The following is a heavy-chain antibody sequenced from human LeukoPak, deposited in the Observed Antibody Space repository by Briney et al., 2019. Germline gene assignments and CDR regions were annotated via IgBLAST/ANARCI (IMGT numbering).Heavy chain of an antibody. Sequence: GESLKISCKSSGYIFTNFWIAWVRQMPGKGLEWMGIIYPGDSDTRYSPSFQGQVTISADKSISTAYLQWSSLKASDTAMYYCARHYYDSIAYYPSDYWGQGTLVTVSS. CDR1: GYIFTNFW. CDR3: ARHYYDSIAYYPSDY. V-gene: IGHV5-51*01. D-gene: IGHD3-22*01. J-gene: IGHJ4*02. CDR2: IYPGDSDT.